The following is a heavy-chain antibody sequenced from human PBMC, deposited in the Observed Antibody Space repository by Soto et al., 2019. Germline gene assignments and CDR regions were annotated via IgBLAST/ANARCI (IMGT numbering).Heavy chain of an antibody. CDR1: GFTFSSYG. CDR3: ARNPLHGDSWYFDL. D-gene: IGHD4-17*01. CDR2: IWYDGSNK. J-gene: IGHJ2*01. Sequence: QVQLVESGGGVVQPGRSLRLSCAASGFTFSSYGMHWVRQAPGKGLEWVAVIWYDGSNKYYADSVKGRFTISRDNSKNTLYLQMNSLRAEDTAVYYCARNPLHGDSWYFDLWGRGTLVTVSS. V-gene: IGHV3-33*01.